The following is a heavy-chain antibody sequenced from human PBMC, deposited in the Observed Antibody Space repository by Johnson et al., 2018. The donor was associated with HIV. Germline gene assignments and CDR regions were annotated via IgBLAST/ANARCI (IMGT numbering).Heavy chain of an antibody. CDR1: GFSFSNTW. D-gene: IGHD6-19*01. J-gene: IGHJ3*02. CDR2: IKSKIDGGTT. CDR3: AKDIASGYTNGGTLDI. V-gene: IGHV3-15*05. Sequence: VQLVESGGGLVKPGGSLRLSCAASGFSFSNTWMSWVRQAPGKGLEWVGRIKSKIDGGTTDYAAPVKGRFSISRDDAKNTLYLQMNSLRPEDTGLYYCAKDIASGYTNGGTLDIWGQGTMVTVSS.